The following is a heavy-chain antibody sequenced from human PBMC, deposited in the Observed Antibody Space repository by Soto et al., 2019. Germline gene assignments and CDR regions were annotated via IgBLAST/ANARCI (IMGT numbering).Heavy chain of an antibody. CDR3: AKGRYCGSYYFSF. Sequence: GGSLSLSYAASGFTFTAFAVHWVRQPPGKGLEWVAVISYDGRQSHYADSVRGRLTLSRDNSKNTVFLQMNSLTTDDTAIYYCAKGRYCGSYYFSFWG. CDR2: ISYDGRQS. V-gene: IGHV3-30*04. D-gene: IGHD5-12*01. CDR1: GFTFTAFA. J-gene: IGHJ4*01.